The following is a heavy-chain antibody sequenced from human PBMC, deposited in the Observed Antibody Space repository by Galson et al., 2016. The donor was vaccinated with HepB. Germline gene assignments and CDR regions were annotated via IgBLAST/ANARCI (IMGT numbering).Heavy chain of an antibody. CDR2: ITPLFGTT. Sequence: SVKVSCKASGGTFSNSAIHWTRQAPGQGLQWMGGITPLFGTTDYGQTFEGRVSITADDSNDVVYMEMSSLSSEDTATYFCARDESAAHWFFDLWGRGTLITVSS. CDR3: ARDESAAHWFFDL. CDR1: GGTFSNSA. V-gene: IGHV1-69*13. J-gene: IGHJ2*01.